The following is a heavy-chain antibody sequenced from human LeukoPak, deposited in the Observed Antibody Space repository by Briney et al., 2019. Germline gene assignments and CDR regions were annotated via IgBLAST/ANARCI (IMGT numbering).Heavy chain of an antibody. Sequence: GRSLRLSCAASAFSFSTYGMHWVRQAPGKGLAWVAFIWHDGSNKYYADSVKGRFTISRDNSKNTLYLQMNSLRAEDTAVYYCAKDPPSGIAVAGSSIRPDYWGQGTLVTVSS. CDR1: AFSFSTYG. CDR3: AKDPPSGIAVAGSSIRPDY. V-gene: IGHV3-33*06. D-gene: IGHD6-19*01. J-gene: IGHJ4*02. CDR2: IWHDGSNK.